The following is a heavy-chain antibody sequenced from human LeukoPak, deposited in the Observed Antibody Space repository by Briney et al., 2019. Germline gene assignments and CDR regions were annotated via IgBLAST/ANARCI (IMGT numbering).Heavy chain of an antibody. CDR3: TREGGSTDAGF. D-gene: IGHD5/OR15-5a*01. CDR2: IFGDGPGL. V-gene: IGHV3-21*06. CDR1: GFSFSASS. Sequence: GGSLRLTREASGFSFSASSMNWVRQAPGKGLEWVSSIFGDGPGLYYADSVKGRFTISRDNGKNSIYLEMNSLRDDDTAVYYCTREGGSTDAGFWGQRSMAAVCS. J-gene: IGHJ6*01.